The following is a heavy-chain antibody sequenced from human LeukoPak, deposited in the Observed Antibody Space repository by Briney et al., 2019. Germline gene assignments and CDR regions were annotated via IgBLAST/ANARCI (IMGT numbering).Heavy chain of an antibody. CDR1: GYSISSGYY. CDR2: IYYTGST. V-gene: IGHV4-61*01. Sequence: PSETLSLTCTVSGYSISSGYYWSWIRQPPGKGLEWIGYIYYTGSTDSNPSLKSRVTISVDTSKNQFSLNLRSVTAEDTALYYCANGRDGFDIWGQGTMVTVSS. CDR3: ANGRDGFDI. J-gene: IGHJ3*02. D-gene: IGHD2-15*01.